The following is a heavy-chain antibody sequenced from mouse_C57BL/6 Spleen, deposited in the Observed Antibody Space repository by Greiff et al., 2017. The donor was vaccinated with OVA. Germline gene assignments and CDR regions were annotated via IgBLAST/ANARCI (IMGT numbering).Heavy chain of an antibody. D-gene: IGHD2-5*01. J-gene: IGHJ3*01. CDR3: ARSEAYYSNYPFAY. Sequence: VQLKQSGPELVKPGASVKIPCKASGYTFTDYNMDWVKQSHGKSLEWIGDINPNNGGTIYNQKFKGKATLTVDKSSSTAYMELRSLTSEDTAVYDCARSEAYYSNYPFAYWGQGTLVTVSA. CDR1: GYTFTDYN. CDR2: INPNNGGT. V-gene: IGHV1-18*01.